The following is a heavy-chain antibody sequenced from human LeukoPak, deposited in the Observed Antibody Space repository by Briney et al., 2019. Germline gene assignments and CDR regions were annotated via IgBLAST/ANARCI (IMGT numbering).Heavy chain of an antibody. CDR1: GFIVSSNY. CDR3: ARFTDLDY. Sequence: GGSLRLSCAASGFIVSSNYMNWVRQAPGKGLEWVSSISSSSSYIYYADSVKGRFTISRDNAKNSLYLQMNSLRAEDTAVYYCARFTDLDYWGQGTLVTVSS. CDR2: ISSSSSYI. J-gene: IGHJ4*02. V-gene: IGHV3-21*01.